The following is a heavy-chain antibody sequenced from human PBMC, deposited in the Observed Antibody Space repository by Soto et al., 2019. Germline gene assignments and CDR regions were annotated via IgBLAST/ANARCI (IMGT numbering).Heavy chain of an antibody. Sequence: QVQLVQSGAEVKKPGASVKVSCKASGYTFTSYDINWVRQATRQGLEWMGWMNPNSGNTGYAQKFQGRVTMTRNTSISAAYMELSSLRSEDTAVYYCARAEDEWFGELLWGQGTLVTVSS. V-gene: IGHV1-8*01. CDR3: ARAEDEWFGELL. J-gene: IGHJ4*02. D-gene: IGHD3-10*01. CDR2: MNPNSGNT. CDR1: GYTFTSYD.